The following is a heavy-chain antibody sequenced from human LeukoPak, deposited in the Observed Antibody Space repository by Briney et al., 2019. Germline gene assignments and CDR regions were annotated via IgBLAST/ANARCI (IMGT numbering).Heavy chain of an antibody. J-gene: IGHJ6*02. Sequence: PSQTLSLTCAVSGGSISSGGYSWSWIRQPPGKGLEWIGYIYHSGSTYYNPSLKSRVTISVDRSKNQFSLKLSSMTAADTAVYYCARRVGEYGMDVWGQGTTVTVSS. CDR2: IYHSGST. V-gene: IGHV4-30-2*01. D-gene: IGHD1-26*01. CDR3: ARRVGEYGMDV. CDR1: GGSISSGGYS.